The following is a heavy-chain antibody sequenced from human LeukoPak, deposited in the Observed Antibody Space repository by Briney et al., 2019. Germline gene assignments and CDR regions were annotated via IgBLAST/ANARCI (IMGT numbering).Heavy chain of an antibody. CDR1: GFTFNNYN. J-gene: IGHJ3*02. CDR3: ARSSPHKGPVAHDAFDI. Sequence: KPGGSLRPSCAASGFTFNNYNMNWVRQAPGKALEWVSSITSSGTYIFYADSVKGRFTISRDNSKNTLYLQMNSLRAEDTAVYYCARSSPHKGPVAHDAFDIWGQGTMVTVSS. D-gene: IGHD6-19*01. V-gene: IGHV3-21*01. CDR2: ITSSGTYI.